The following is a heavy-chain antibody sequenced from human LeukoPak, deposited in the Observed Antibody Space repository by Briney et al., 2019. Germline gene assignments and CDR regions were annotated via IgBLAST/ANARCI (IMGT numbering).Heavy chain of an antibody. CDR1: GFSFSNYA. Sequence: GGSLRLSCAGSGFSFSNYAMHWVRQAPGKGLEWLAVISYDGSNKDYADSVRGRFTISRDNSKDTLYLQMNSLRAEDTALYYCARAGFGELLVAAFDIWGQGTMVTVSS. V-gene: IGHV3-30*04. D-gene: IGHD1-26*01. J-gene: IGHJ3*02. CDR2: ISYDGSNK. CDR3: ARAGFGELLVAAFDI.